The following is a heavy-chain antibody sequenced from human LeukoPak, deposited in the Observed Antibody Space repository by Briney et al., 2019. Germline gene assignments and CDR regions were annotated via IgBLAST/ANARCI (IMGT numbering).Heavy chain of an antibody. CDR1: GGSISSYY. V-gene: IGHV4-4*09. J-gene: IGHJ5*02. CDR2: IYTSGST. D-gene: IGHD3-22*01. CDR3: ARPYYDSSGYFNFDP. Sequence: PSETLSLTCTVSGGSISSYYWSWIRQPPGKGLEWIGYIYTSGSTNYNPSLKSRVTISVDTSKNQFSLKLSSVTAADTAVYYCARPYYDSSGYFNFDPWGQGTLVTVSS.